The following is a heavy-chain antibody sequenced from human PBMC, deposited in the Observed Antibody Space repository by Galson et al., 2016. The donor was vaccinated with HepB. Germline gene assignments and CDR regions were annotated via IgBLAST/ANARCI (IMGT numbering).Heavy chain of an antibody. CDR2: VYPGDSDT. J-gene: IGHJ4*02. Sequence: QSGAEVKKPGESLRISCMGAGYTFTNYWIGWVRQMPGKGLEWMAMVYPGDSDTRYSPAFQGQVTISADKYMSTAYLQWSSLKASDTAMYYCARRGIGVAGRGGFDYWGPGTLITVSS. V-gene: IGHV5-51*01. CDR3: ARRGIGVAGRGGFDY. CDR1: GYTFTNYW. D-gene: IGHD6-19*01.